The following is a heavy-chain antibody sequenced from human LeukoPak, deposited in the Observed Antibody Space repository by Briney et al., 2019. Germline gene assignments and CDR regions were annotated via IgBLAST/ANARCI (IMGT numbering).Heavy chain of an antibody. Sequence: SETLSLTCAVYGGSFSGYYWSWIRQPPGKGLEWIGEINHSGSTNYNPSVKSRVTISVDTSKNQFSLKLSSVTAADTAVYYCARGTGWLQLGVWGQGTLVTVSS. D-gene: IGHD5-24*01. CDR3: ARGTGWLQLGV. CDR1: GGSFSGYY. J-gene: IGHJ4*02. V-gene: IGHV4-34*01. CDR2: INHSGST.